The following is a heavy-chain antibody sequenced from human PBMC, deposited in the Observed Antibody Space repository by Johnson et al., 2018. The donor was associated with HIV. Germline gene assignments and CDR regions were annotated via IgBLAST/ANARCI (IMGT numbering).Heavy chain of an antibody. CDR3: ARDPRYGGNPSAIDV. V-gene: IGHV3-30-3*01. Sequence: QMLLVESGGGVVQPGRSLRLSCAASGFTFSTYAMHWVRQAPGKGLEWVTIISYDGINKYYADSVKGRFTISRDNSKDTLYLHMHSLRPEDTALYYCARDPRYGGNPSAIDVLGLGAMVPVSS. CDR1: GFTFSTYA. D-gene: IGHD4-23*01. J-gene: IGHJ3*01. CDR2: ISYDGINK.